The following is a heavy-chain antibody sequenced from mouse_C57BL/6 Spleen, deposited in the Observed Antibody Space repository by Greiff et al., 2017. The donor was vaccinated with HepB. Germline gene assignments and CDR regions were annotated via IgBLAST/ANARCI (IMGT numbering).Heavy chain of an antibody. CDR3: TRTTVVAYYFDY. Sequence: QSGAELVRPGASVTLSCKASGYTFTDYEMHWVKQTPVHGLEWIGAIDPETGGTAYNQKFKGKAILTADKSSSTAYMELRSLTSEDSAVYYCTRTTVVAYYFDYWGQGTTLTVSS. J-gene: IGHJ2*01. V-gene: IGHV1-15*01. CDR2: IDPETGGT. D-gene: IGHD1-1*01. CDR1: GYTFTDYE.